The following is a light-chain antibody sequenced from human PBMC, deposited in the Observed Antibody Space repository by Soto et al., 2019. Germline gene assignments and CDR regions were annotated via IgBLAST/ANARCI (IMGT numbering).Light chain of an antibody. CDR1: QSVSSN. CDR2: GAS. CDR3: QQYNNWLGT. Sequence: EIVVTQSPTTLSVSPGERATLSCRASQSVSSNLAWYQQKPGQAPRLLIYGASTRATGIPARFSGSGSGTEFTLTISSLQSEDVAVYYCQQYNNWLGTFGQGTNVDIK. J-gene: IGKJ1*01. V-gene: IGKV3-15*01.